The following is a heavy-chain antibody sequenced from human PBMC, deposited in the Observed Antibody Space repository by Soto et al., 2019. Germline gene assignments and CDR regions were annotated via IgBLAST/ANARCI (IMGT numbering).Heavy chain of an antibody. CDR1: GYTFTSYG. V-gene: IGHV1-18*01. CDR2: ISAYNGNT. CDR3: AREGQIAVAAPFDY. J-gene: IGHJ4*02. D-gene: IGHD6-19*01. Sequence: PSVKVSCKASGYTFTSYGISWVRQAPGQGLEWMGWISAYNGNTNYAQKLQGRVTMTTDTSTSTAYMELRSLRSDDTAVYYCAREGQIAVAAPFDYWGQGTLVTVSS.